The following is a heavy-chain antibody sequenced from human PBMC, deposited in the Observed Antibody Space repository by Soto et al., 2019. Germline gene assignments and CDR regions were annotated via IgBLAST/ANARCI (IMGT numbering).Heavy chain of an antibody. CDR1: GYTFVTYG. D-gene: IGHD2-15*01. J-gene: IGHJ4*02. V-gene: IGHV1-18*03. Sequence: QVQLLQSGAEVKKPGASVKVSCKASGYTFVTYGISWVRQAPGKGLEWMGWITPSNGDTNYEQKRQARVTMTTDTSTSTAYMEVRSLISDDMAVYHCAIMATCKSANYCYSRPLDFWGQGTLVTVSS. CDR3: AIMATCKSANYCYSRPLDF. CDR2: ITPSNGDT.